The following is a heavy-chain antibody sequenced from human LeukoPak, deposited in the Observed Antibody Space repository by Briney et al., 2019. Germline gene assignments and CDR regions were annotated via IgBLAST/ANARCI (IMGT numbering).Heavy chain of an antibody. Sequence: GGSLRLSRAASGFHISSYPMAWGRPAPGKGVEWGSAVDEGDYSEHNADSVQGRFTMSRDNSKNPLFLQMSSLRDEDTALYYCAIGSSGYFLDLWGQGTLVTVSS. J-gene: IGHJ5*02. D-gene: IGHD3-22*01. CDR1: GFHISSYP. CDR3: AIGSSGYFLDL. V-gene: IGHV3-23*01. CDR2: VDEGDYSE.